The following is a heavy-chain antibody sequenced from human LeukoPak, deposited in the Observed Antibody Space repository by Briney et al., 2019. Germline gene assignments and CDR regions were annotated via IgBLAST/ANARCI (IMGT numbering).Heavy chain of an antibody. CDR1: GYSITSGYY. J-gene: IGHJ4*02. CDR2: IYHSGST. D-gene: IGHD4-11*01. V-gene: IGHV4-38-2*01. Sequence: SETLSLTCGVCGYSITSGYYWAWIRQPPGKGLEWIGNIYHSGSTYYNASLKSRVTISVDTSKNQFSLKLSSVTAADTAVYYCARRYSNYFFDYWGQGTLVTVSS. CDR3: ARRYSNYFFDY.